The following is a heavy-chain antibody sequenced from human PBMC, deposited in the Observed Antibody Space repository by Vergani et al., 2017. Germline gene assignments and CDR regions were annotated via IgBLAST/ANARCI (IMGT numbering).Heavy chain of an antibody. CDR2: STPISNTP. D-gene: IGHD3-22*01. Sequence: QVQLEQSGAEVKRPGSSLNISCKASGETFHNIAIAWVRQAPGQGLEWMAGSTPISNTPTYSQKFQGRVRITADESTSTAYLELSSLRSEDTAVYYCARPNYYDSSGYLGYWGQGTLVTVSS. CDR3: ARPNYYDSSGYLGY. J-gene: IGHJ4*02. V-gene: IGHV1-69*01. CDR1: GETFHNIA.